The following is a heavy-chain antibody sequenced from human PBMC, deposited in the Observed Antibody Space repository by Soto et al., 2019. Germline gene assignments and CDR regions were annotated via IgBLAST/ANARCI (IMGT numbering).Heavy chain of an antibody. D-gene: IGHD6-6*01. CDR2: IYHSGST. CDR1: GGSISSGGYS. Sequence: PSETLSLTCAVSGGSISSGGYSWSWIRQPPGKGLEWIGYIYHSGSTYYNPSLKSRVTISVDRSKNQFSLKLSSVTAADTAVYYCARVPGGAAPEADYFDYWGQGTLVTVSS. J-gene: IGHJ4*02. V-gene: IGHV4-30-2*01. CDR3: ARVPGGAAPEADYFDY.